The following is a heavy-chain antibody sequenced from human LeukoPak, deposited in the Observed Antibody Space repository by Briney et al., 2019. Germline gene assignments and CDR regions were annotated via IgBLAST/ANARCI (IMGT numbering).Heavy chain of an antibody. CDR1: GFTFDDYG. V-gene: IGHV3-20*04. D-gene: IGHD1-1*01. CDR3: ARGGATGTTYYYYYMDV. J-gene: IGHJ6*03. CDR2: INWNGGST. Sequence: GGSLRLSCAASGFTFDDYGMSWVRHAPGKGLEWVSGINWNGGSTGYADSVKGRFTISRDNAKNSLYLQMNSLRAEDTALYYCARGGATGTTYYYYYMDVWGKGTTVTVSS.